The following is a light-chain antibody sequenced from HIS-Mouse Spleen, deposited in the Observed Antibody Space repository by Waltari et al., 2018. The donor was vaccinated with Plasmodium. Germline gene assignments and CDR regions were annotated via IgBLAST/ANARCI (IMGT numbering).Light chain of an antibody. J-gene: IGLJ3*02. CDR2: EDS. Sequence: SYELTQPPSVSVSPGHTARITCSGDALPKKYAYWYQQKSGQAPVLVIDEDSKRPSRIPERFSGSSSGTMATLTISGAQVEDEADYYCYSTDSSGNHRVFGGGTKLTVL. CDR3: YSTDSSGNHRV. CDR1: ALPKKY. V-gene: IGLV3-10*01.